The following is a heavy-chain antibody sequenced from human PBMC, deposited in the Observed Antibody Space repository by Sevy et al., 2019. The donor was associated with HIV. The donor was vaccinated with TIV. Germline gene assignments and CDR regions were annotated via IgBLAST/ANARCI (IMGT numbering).Heavy chain of an antibody. CDR1: GFTFSSYA. D-gene: IGHD2-2*01. Sequence: GGSLRLSCSASGFTFSSYAMHWVRQAPGKGLEYVSAISSNGGSTYYADSVKGRFTISRDNSKNTLYLQMRSLRAEDTAVYYCVKDGRYCSSTSCPYYYYGMDVWGQGTTVTVSS. V-gene: IGHV3-64D*06. CDR2: ISSNGGST. J-gene: IGHJ6*02. CDR3: VKDGRYCSSTSCPYYYYGMDV.